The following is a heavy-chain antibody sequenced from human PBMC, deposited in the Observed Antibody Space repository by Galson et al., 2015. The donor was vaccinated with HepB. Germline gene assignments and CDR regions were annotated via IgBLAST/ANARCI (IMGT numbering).Heavy chain of an antibody. CDR1: GYSFSTYS. CDR3: ARGALIVVVGATQKYWFDP. CDR2: ISPDTRHT. V-gene: IGHV1-18*01. Sequence: SVKVSCKASGYSFSTYSITWVRQAPGEGLEWMEWISPDTRHTDYAQKFQGRVTMTTDTSTRTAYMEMRSLRADDTAVYYCARGALIVVVGATQKYWFDPWPQWTLVTVSS. D-gene: IGHD2-15*01. J-gene: IGHJ5*02.